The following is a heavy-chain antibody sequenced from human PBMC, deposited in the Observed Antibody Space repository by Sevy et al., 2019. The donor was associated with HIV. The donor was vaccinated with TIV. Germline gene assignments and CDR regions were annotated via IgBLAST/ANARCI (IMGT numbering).Heavy chain of an antibody. V-gene: IGHV4-34*01. Sequence: SETLSLTCAVYGGSFSGYYWSWIRQPPGKGLEWIGEINHSGSTNYNPSLKSRVTISVDTSKNQFSLKLSSVTAADTAVYYCARGFHASINYYDSSFPSASDIWGQGTMVTVSS. CDR2: INHSGST. J-gene: IGHJ3*02. D-gene: IGHD3-22*01. CDR3: ARGFHASINYYDSSFPSASDI. CDR1: GGSFSGYY.